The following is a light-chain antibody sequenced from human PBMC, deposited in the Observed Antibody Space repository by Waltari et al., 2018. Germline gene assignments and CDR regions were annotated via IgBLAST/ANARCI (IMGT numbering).Light chain of an antibody. CDR3: QQYNTYSLWA. J-gene: IGKJ1*01. CDR2: KTS. CDR1: QRISRW. Sequence: DIQMTQSPSTLSASIGDRVTITCRASQRISRWLAWYQQKPGKAPNLLIYKTSSLQSGVPSRFNGSGSGTEFTLTISSLQPEDFATYYCQQYNTYSLWAFGQGTKVVIK. V-gene: IGKV1-5*03.